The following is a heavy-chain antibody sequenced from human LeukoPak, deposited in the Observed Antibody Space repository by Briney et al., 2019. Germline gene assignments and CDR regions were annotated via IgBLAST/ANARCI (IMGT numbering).Heavy chain of an antibody. CDR1: GFTFSSYG. CDR3: AKEVGSSANPDYYYGMDV. V-gene: IGHV3-30*18. CDR2: ISYDGSNK. D-gene: IGHD6-6*01. Sequence: GGSLRLSCAASGFTFSSYGMHWVRQAPGKGLEWVAVISYDGSNKYYADFVKGRFTISRDNSKNTLYLQMNSLRAEDTAVYYCAKEVGSSANPDYYYGMDVWGQGTTVTVSS. J-gene: IGHJ6*02.